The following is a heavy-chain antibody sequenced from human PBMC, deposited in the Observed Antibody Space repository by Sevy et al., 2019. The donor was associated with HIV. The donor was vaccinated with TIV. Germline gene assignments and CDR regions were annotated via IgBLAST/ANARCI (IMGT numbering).Heavy chain of an antibody. Sequence: GGSLRLSCTASGFTFSSYSMNWVRQAPGKGLEWVSSISSSSSNIYYAYSVKGRFTISRDNAKNSLYLQMNSLRVEDTAVYYCARDKEPGSNYDFWSGYYDYAFDIWGQGTMVTVSS. CDR2: ISSSSSNI. D-gene: IGHD3-3*01. CDR3: ARDKEPGSNYDFWSGYYDYAFDI. CDR1: GFTFSSYS. V-gene: IGHV3-21*01. J-gene: IGHJ3*02.